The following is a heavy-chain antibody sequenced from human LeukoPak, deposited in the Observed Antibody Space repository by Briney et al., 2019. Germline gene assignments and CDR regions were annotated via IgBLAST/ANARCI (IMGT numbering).Heavy chain of an antibody. CDR3: ARDLTYGDFPHNWFDP. D-gene: IGHD4-17*01. V-gene: IGHV4-59*01. CDR2: IYYSGST. CDR1: GGSISSYY. J-gene: IGHJ5*02. Sequence: SETLSLTCTVSGGSISSYYWSWIRQPPRKGLEWIGCIYYSGSTNYNPSLKSRVTISVDTSKNQFSLNLSSVTAADTAVYYCARDLTYGDFPHNWFDPWGQGTLVTVSS.